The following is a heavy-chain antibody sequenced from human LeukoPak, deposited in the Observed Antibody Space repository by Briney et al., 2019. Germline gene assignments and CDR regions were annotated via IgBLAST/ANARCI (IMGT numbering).Heavy chain of an antibody. Sequence: ASVKVSCKVSGYTLTELSMHWVRRAPGKGLEWRGGFDPEDGETIYAQKFQGRVTMTEDTSTDTAYMELSSLRSEDTAVYYCATDPLYYYDSSGYYWGQGTLVTVSS. CDR3: ATDPLYYYDSSGYY. J-gene: IGHJ4*02. CDR2: FDPEDGET. V-gene: IGHV1-24*01. D-gene: IGHD3-22*01. CDR1: GYTLTELS.